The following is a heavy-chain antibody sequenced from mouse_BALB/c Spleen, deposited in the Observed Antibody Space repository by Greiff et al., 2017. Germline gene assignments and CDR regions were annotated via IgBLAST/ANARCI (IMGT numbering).Heavy chain of an antibody. V-gene: IGHV1-20*02. D-gene: IGHD1-1*02. J-gene: IGHJ4*01. CDR1: GYSFTGYF. CDR2: INPYNGDT. CDR3: AIWRLGAMDY. Sequence: EVQLQQSGPELVKPGASVKISCKASGYSFTGYFMNWVMQSHGKSLEWIGRINPYNGDTFYNQKFKGKATLTVDKSSSTAHMELRSLASEDSAVYYCAIWRLGAMDYWGQGTSVTVSS.